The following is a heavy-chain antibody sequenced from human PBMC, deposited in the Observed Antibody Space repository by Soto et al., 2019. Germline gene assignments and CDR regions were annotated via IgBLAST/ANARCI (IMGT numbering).Heavy chain of an antibody. CDR3: TTDFGENYYYYYGMDV. D-gene: IGHD3-16*01. Sequence: GGSLRLSCAASGFTFSNAWMNWVRQAPGKGLEWVGRIKSKTDGGTTDYAAPVKGRFTISRDDSKNTLYLQMNSLKTEDTAVYYCTTDFGENYYYYYGMDVWGQGTTVTVSS. CDR1: GFTFSNAW. V-gene: IGHV3-15*07. J-gene: IGHJ6*02. CDR2: IKSKTDGGTT.